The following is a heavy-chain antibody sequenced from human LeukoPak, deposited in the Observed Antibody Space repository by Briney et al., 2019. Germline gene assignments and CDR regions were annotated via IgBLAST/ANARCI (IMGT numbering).Heavy chain of an antibody. CDR3: ARAVAATSGRFSLGY. D-gene: IGHD6-19*01. CDR1: GDSISNSNW. Sequence: PSETLSLTCAVSGDSISNSNWWSWVRQSPGKGLEWVGEISHSGNINYNPSLKSRVIISMDKSKNHFSLRLSSITAADTAVYYCARAVAATSGRFSLGYWGQGTLVTVSS. CDR2: ISHSGNI. V-gene: IGHV4-4*02. J-gene: IGHJ4*02.